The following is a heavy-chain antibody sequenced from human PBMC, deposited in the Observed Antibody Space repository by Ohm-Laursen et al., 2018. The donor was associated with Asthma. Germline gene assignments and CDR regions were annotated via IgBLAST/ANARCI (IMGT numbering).Heavy chain of an antibody. D-gene: IGHD3-22*01. CDR3: ARSNSYYYDSSGYDY. J-gene: IGHJ4*02. CDR2: IKQDGSEK. Sequence: LRLSCSAPGFTFSNYWMSWVRQAPGKGLEWVANIKQDGSEKYYVDSVKGRFTISRDNAKNSLYLQLNSLRAEDTAVYYCARSNSYYYDSSGYDYWGQGTRVTVSS. CDR1: GFTFSNYW. V-gene: IGHV3-7*05.